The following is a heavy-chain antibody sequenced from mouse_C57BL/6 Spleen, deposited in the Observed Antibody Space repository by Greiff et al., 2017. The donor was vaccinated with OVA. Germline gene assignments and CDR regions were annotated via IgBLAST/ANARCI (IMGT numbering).Heavy chain of an antibody. Sequence: EVMLVESGGGLVKPGGSLKLSCAASGFTFSSYTMSWVRQTPEKRLEWVATISGGGGNTYYPDSVKGRFTISRDNAKNTLYLQMSSLRSEDTALYYCARHPFTTVVATSFDYWGQGTTLTVSS. J-gene: IGHJ2*01. CDR3: ARHPFTTVVATSFDY. CDR1: GFTFSSYT. V-gene: IGHV5-9*01. CDR2: ISGGGGNT. D-gene: IGHD1-1*01.